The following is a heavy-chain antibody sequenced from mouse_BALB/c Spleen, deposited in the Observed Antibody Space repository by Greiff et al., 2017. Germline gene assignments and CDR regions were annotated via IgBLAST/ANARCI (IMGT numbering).Heavy chain of an antibody. CDR1: GYSFTSYY. D-gene: IGHD4-1*01. Sequence: VQLKESGPELMKPGASVKISCKASGYSFTSYYMHWVKQSHGKSLEWIGYIDPFNGGTSYNQKFKGKATLTVDKSSSTAYMHLSSLTSENSAVYYCARSGNWDTYYFDYWGQGTTLTVSS. CDR2: IDPFNGGT. V-gene: IGHV1S135*01. J-gene: IGHJ2*01. CDR3: ARSGNWDTYYFDY.